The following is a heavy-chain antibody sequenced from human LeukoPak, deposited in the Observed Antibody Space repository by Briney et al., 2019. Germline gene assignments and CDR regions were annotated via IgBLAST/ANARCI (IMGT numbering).Heavy chain of an antibody. CDR2: IYYSGST. J-gene: IGHJ5*02. D-gene: IGHD3-22*01. CDR3: ARRGASRSSGYYYAGFDP. CDR1: GGSISSYY. Sequence: SETLSLTCTVSGGSISSYYWSWIRQPPGKGLEWIGYIYYSGSTNYNPPLKSRVTISVDTSKNQFSLKLSSVTAADTAVYYCARRGASRSSGYYYAGFDPWGQGTLVTVSS. V-gene: IGHV4-59*08.